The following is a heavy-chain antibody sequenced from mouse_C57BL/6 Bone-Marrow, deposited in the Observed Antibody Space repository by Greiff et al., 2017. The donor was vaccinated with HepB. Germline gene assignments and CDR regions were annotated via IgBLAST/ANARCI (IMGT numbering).Heavy chain of an antibody. J-gene: IGHJ1*03. CDR1: GYTFTSYW. Sequence: QVQLQQPGAELVKPGASVKMSCKASGYTFTSYWITWVKQRPGQGLEWIGDIYPGSGSTNYNEKFKSKATLTVDTSSSTAYMQLSSLTSEDSAVYYCARRHYGSSYVYFDVWGTGTTVTVSS. D-gene: IGHD1-1*01. CDR3: ARRHYGSSYVYFDV. V-gene: IGHV1-55*01. CDR2: IYPGSGST.